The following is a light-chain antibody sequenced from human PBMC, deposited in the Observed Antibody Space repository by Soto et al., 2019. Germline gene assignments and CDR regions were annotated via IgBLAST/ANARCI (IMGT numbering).Light chain of an antibody. CDR1: SSDVDGYNY. J-gene: IGLJ1*01. CDR2: EVS. CDR3: SSYTSSNFYV. Sequence: QSALTQPASVSGSPGQSITISCTGTSSDVDGYNYVSWYQQHPGKAPKLMIYEVSNRPSGVSNRFSGSKSGNTASLTISGLQAEDEADYYCSSYTSSNFYVFGTGTKATVL. V-gene: IGLV2-14*01.